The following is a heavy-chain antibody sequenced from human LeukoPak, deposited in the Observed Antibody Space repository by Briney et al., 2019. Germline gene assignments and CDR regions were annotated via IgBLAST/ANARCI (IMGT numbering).Heavy chain of an antibody. CDR1: GYTFTSYG. Sequence: GASVKVSCKASGYTFTSYGISWVRQAPGQGLEWMGWISAYNGNTNYAQKFQGRVTMTRDTSISTAYMELSRLRSDDTAVYYCASETYYYDSSGYYYFDYWGQGTLVTVSS. J-gene: IGHJ4*02. D-gene: IGHD3-22*01. CDR3: ASETYYYDSSGYYYFDY. V-gene: IGHV1-18*01. CDR2: ISAYNGNT.